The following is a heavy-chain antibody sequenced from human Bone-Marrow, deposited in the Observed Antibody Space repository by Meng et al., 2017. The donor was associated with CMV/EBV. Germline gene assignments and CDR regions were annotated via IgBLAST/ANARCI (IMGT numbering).Heavy chain of an antibody. CDR2: ISSSSSTI. CDR1: GFTFSSYS. V-gene: IGHV3-48*04. J-gene: IGHJ4*02. Sequence: LSLTCAASGFTFSSYSMNWVRQAPGKGLEWVSYISSSSSTIYYADSVKGRFTISRDNAKNSLYLQMNSLRAEDTAVYYCARDEAVAGLLFDYWGQGTLVTVSS. CDR3: ARDEAVAGLLFDY. D-gene: IGHD6-19*01.